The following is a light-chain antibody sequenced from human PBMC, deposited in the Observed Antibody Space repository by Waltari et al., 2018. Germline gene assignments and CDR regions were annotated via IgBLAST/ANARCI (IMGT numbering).Light chain of an antibody. J-gene: IGKJ4*01. CDR2: AAS. CDR1: QSISSSY. CDR3: QQYSNSPPLT. Sequence: EIVLTQSPGTLSLSPGERATLSCRASQSISSSYLAWYQQTPGQAPRPLLYAASSRATGVPDRFSGSGSGTDFTLTISGLEPEDFAVYFCQQYSNSPPLTFGGGTQVEIK. V-gene: IGKV3-20*01.